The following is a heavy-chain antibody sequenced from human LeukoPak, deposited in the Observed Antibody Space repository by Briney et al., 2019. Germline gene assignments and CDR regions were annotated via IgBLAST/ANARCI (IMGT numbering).Heavy chain of an antibody. CDR2: INHSGRT. CDR1: GGSFSGYY. V-gene: IGHV4-34*01. J-gene: IGHJ5*02. CDR3: ARGAMVRGVINWFDP. Sequence: SETLSLTCAVYGGSFSGYYWSWIRQPPGKGLEWIGEINHSGRTNYNPSLKSRVTISVDTSKNQFSLKLSSVTAADTAVYYCARGAMVRGVINWFDPWGQGTLVTVSS. D-gene: IGHD3-10*01.